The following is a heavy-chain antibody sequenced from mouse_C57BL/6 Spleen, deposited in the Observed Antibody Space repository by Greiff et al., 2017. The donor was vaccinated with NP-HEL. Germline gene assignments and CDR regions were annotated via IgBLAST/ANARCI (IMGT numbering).Heavy chain of an antibody. D-gene: IGHD2-5*01. V-gene: IGHV1-64*01. CDR2: IHPNSGST. CDR3: ARSSNSYAMDY. J-gene: IGHJ4*01. CDR1: GYTFTSYW. Sequence: QVQLQQPGAELVKPGASVKLSCKASGYTFTSYWMHWVKQRPGQGLEWIGMIHPNSGSTNYNAKFKSKATLTVDKSSSTAYMQLSSLTSEDSAVYYCARSSNSYAMDYWGQGTSVTVSS.